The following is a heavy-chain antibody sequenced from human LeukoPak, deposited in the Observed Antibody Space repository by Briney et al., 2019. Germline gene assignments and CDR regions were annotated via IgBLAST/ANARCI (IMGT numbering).Heavy chain of an antibody. J-gene: IGHJ4*02. CDR2: ISSSSNYI. CDR3: ATARGYNYGSFDY. Sequence: GGSLRLSCAASGFTFSSYSMNWVRQAAGKGLEWVSSISSSSNYIYYADSVKGRFTISRDNAKNSLYLQMNSLRAEDTAVYYCATARGYNYGSFDYWGQGTLVTVSS. D-gene: IGHD5-18*01. V-gene: IGHV3-21*01. CDR1: GFTFSSYS.